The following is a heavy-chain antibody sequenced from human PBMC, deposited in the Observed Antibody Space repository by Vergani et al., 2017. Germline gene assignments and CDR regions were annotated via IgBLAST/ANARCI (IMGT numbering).Heavy chain of an antibody. Sequence: QVQLVESGGGVVQRGGSLRLSCATSGFTLSNYDMQWIHQGPGKGLDFVAFIQFDGSNQYYAEPVKVRFTLTRDFSKNTLYLQMNSLRTDDSATYYWAKNFRGWGIDYWGQGTQVIVSS. D-gene: IGHD3-16*01. CDR1: GFTLSNYD. J-gene: IGHJ4*02. V-gene: IGHV3-30*02. CDR2: IQFDGSNQ. CDR3: AKNFRGWGIDY.